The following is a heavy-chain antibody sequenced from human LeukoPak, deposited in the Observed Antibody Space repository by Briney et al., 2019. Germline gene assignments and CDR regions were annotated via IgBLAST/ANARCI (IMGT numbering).Heavy chain of an antibody. CDR1: GGTFSGYD. CDR3: ITGLGDSLHY. CDR2: INQSGST. Sequence: PSETLSLTCAVYGGTFSGYDMNWVRQPPGKGLEWIGEINQSGSTSYNPSLKSRVTISVDVSKNQFSLKLSSMPAADTAVYYCITGLGDSLHYWGQGTLVTVSS. J-gene: IGHJ4*02. V-gene: IGHV4-34*08. D-gene: IGHD1-14*01.